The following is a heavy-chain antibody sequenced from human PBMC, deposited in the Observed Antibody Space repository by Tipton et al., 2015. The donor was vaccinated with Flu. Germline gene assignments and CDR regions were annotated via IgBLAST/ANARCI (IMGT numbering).Heavy chain of an antibody. J-gene: IGHJ6*02. CDR2: INHSGST. Sequence: TLSLTCTISGGSISSSSFYWSWIRQPPGKGLEWIGEINHSGSTNYNPSLKSRVTISVDTSKNQFSLKLSSVTAADTAVYYCARGHTAMVGSLYYYGMDVWGQGTTVTVSS. D-gene: IGHD5-18*01. V-gene: IGHV4-39*07. CDR3: ARGHTAMVGSLYYYGMDV. CDR1: GGSISSSSFY.